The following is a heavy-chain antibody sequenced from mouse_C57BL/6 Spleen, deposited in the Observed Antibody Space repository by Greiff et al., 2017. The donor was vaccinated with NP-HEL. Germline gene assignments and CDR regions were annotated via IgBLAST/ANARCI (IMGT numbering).Heavy chain of an antibody. V-gene: IGHV8-8*01. CDR1: GFSLSTFGMG. Sequence: QVQLKESGPGILQPSQTLSLTCSFSGFSLSTFGMGVGWIRQPSGKGLEWLAHIWWDDDKYYNPALKSRLTSSKDTSQNQVFLKIANVDTADTATYYCARIWTYDYGDAMDYWGQGTSVTVSS. D-gene: IGHD2-4*01. CDR2: IWWDDDK. J-gene: IGHJ4*01. CDR3: ARIWTYDYGDAMDY.